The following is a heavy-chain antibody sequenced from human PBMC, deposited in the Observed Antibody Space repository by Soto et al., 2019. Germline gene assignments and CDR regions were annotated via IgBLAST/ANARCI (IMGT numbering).Heavy chain of an antibody. D-gene: IGHD6-13*01. J-gene: IGHJ5*02. Sequence: GGSLRLCCAASGVTFSRFGVRWVRQSPGKGLEWVAVMSYDGRNQYYGDSVKGRFTISRDNSKNTLNLQMNSLRADDTAVYYCAKGEYGSSHWGSWGQGALVTVSS. CDR1: GVTFSRFG. V-gene: IGHV3-30*04. CDR3: AKGEYGSSHWGS. CDR2: MSYDGRNQ.